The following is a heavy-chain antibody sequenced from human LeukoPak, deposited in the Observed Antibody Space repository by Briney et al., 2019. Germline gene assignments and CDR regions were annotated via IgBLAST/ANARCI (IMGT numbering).Heavy chain of an antibody. D-gene: IGHD7-27*01. J-gene: IGHJ4*02. V-gene: IGHV2-70*11. CDR2: IDWDDDT. CDR3: ARMNRGNYFDY. CDR1: GFSLNASGMC. Sequence: ESGPALVKPTQTLXLTCTFSGFSLNASGMCVSWIRQPPGKVLEWLARIDWDDDTYYSTSLNTRLTISKDTSKNQVVLTMTNMDPVDTATYYCARMNRGNYFDYWGQGTLVTVSS.